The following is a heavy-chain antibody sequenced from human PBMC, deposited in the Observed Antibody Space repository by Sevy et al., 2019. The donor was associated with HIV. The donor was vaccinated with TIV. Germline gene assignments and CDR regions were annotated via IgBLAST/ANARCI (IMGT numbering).Heavy chain of an antibody. CDR2: VGPAGDT. Sequence: GGSLRLSCAASGFTFITYDMHWVRHVTVKGLEWVSGVGPAGDTFYPGSVKGQFTISRENAKNSLYLQMNNLRAGDTAVYYCTRSGGYSDYGMDVWGQGTTVTVSS. CDR1: GFTFITYD. J-gene: IGHJ6*02. D-gene: IGHD5-12*01. CDR3: TRSGGYSDYGMDV. V-gene: IGHV3-13*01.